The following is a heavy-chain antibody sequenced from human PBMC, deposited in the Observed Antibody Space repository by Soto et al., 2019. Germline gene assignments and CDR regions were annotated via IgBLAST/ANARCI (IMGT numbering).Heavy chain of an antibody. V-gene: IGHV3-23*01. CDR1: GFTFSNYA. Sequence: EVQLLQSGGGLVQPGGSLRLSCAGSGFTFSNYAMSWVRQAPGKGLEWVSAISSAVNTYYADSVKGRFTISRDNSKNTLSLQMNSLRAEDTAVYYCARDLKVAGTNSFYYYGMDVWGQGTTVTVSS. J-gene: IGHJ6*02. D-gene: IGHD6-19*01. CDR2: ISSAVNT. CDR3: ARDLKVAGTNSFYYYGMDV.